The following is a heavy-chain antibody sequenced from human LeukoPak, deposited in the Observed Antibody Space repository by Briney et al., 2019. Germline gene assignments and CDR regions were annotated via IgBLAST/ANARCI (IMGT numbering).Heavy chain of an antibody. CDR2: ISTDGSST. J-gene: IGHJ3*02. D-gene: IGHD6-6*01. CDR3: VREYSSSSGRAFDI. V-gene: IGHV3-74*01. Sequence: GGSLRLSCAASGFTFSSYWTHWVRQAPGKGLVWVSRISTDGSSTNSADSVKGRFTISRDIAKNTLYLQMNSLRAEDTAVYYCVREYSSSSGRAFDIWGQGTMVTVSP. CDR1: GFTFSSYW.